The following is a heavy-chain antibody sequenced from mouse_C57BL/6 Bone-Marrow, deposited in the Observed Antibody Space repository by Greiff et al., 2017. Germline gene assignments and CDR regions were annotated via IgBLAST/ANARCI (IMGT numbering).Heavy chain of an antibody. D-gene: IGHD1-1*01. J-gene: IGHJ1*03. CDR1: GYAFSSSW. Sequence: LVESGPELVKPGASVKISCKASGYAFSSSWMNWVKQRPGQGLEWIGRIYPGDGDTNYTGKFKGKATLTADKSSSTAYMQLSSLTSEDSAVYFCARWGFITTVVATSDVWGTGTTVTVSS. V-gene: IGHV1-82*01. CDR3: ARWGFITTVVATSDV. CDR2: IYPGDGDT.